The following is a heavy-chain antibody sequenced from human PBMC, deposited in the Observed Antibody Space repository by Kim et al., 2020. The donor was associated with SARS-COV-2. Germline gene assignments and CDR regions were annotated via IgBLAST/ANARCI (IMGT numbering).Heavy chain of an antibody. V-gene: IGHV3-72*01. CDR2: NTNKSHT. CDR1: GFTFTDHY. J-gene: IGHJ3*02. CDR3: ARGFSQAFDI. Sequence: GGSLRLSCAGSGFTFTDHYVDWVRQAPGKGLEWVGRNTNKSHTEYAASVRGRFTISRDDSENSLYLQMNSLKSEDTAMYYCARGFSQAFDIWGQGTMVTVSS.